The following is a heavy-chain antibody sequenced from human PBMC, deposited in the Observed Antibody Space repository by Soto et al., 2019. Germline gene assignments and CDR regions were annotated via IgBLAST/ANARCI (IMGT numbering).Heavy chain of an antibody. D-gene: IGHD3-10*01. CDR3: AKQFEHYFCAGTYYPHFLDY. CDR2: ISVSVSST. Sequence: DVQLLESGGGLVQPGGSLRLSWAASGFTFSRYAMNWVRQAPGKGLEWVSSISVSVSSTYYADSVKGRFTISRDNSKNTLYLQMNSMRAEGTATYSCAKQFEHYFCAGTYYPHFLDYWCDVTMANVSS. J-gene: IGHJ4*01. CDR1: GFTFSRYA. V-gene: IGHV3-23*01.